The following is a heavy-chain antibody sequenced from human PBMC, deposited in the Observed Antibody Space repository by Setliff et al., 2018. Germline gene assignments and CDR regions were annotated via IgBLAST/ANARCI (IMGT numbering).Heavy chain of an antibody. CDR1: GGSITTSSYS. Sequence: ETLSLTCTVSGGSITTSSYSWGWIRQPPGKGLEWVTNINKDGSERNYVDSVKGRFTISRDNAKNSVYLQMNSLRADDTAVYYCVPQGPGYGNGWYPHDYWGQGTLVTVSS. V-gene: IGHV3-7*03. D-gene: IGHD6-19*01. CDR3: VPQGPGYGNGWYPHDY. CDR2: INKDGSER. J-gene: IGHJ4*02.